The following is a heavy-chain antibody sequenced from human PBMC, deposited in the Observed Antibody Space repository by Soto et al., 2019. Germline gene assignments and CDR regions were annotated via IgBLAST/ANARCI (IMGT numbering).Heavy chain of an antibody. CDR2: IWYDGSNK. V-gene: IGHV3-33*01. CDR3: ARDISSGALVPYY. J-gene: IGHJ4*02. Sequence: GGTLRLSCAASGFTFSSYGTHWVRQAPGKGLEWVAVIWYDGSNKYYADSVKGRFTISRDNSKNTLYLQMNSLRAEDTAVYYCARDISSGALVPYYSGQGTLVTVSS. CDR1: GFTFSSYG. D-gene: IGHD6-6*01.